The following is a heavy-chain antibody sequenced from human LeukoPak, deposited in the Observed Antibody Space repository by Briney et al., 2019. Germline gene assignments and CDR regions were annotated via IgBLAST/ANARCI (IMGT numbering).Heavy chain of an antibody. J-gene: IGHJ4*02. CDR2: IIPIFGTA. D-gene: IGHD5-12*01. CDR3: ARDRVATIPEGYYFDY. V-gene: IGHV1-69*05. CDR1: GYTFTSYD. Sequence: ASVKVSCKASGYTFTSYDISWVRQAPGQGLEWMGRIIPIFGTANYAQKFQGRVTITTDESTSTAYMELSSLRSEDTAVYYCARDRVATIPEGYYFDYWGQGTLVTVSS.